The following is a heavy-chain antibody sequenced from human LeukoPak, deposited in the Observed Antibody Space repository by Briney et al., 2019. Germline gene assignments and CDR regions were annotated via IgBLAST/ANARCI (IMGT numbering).Heavy chain of an antibody. V-gene: IGHV4-34*01. D-gene: IGHD3-9*01. CDR2: INHSGST. J-gene: IGHJ5*02. Sequence: SETLSLTCAVYGGSFSGYYWSWIRQPPGKGLEWIGEINHSGSTNYNPSLKSRVTISVDTSKNQFSLKLSSVTAADTAVYYCARGEIRYFDWAGNWFDPWGQGTLVTVS. CDR1: GGSFSGYY. CDR3: ARGEIRYFDWAGNWFDP.